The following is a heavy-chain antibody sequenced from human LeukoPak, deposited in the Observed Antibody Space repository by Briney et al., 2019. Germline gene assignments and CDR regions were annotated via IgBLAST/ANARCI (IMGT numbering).Heavy chain of an antibody. J-gene: IGHJ4*02. CDR1: GFTFDDYT. CDR2: IAWNSGIT. CDR3: VKDIGGDVIPRRFDY. Sequence: PGRSLTLSCAASGFTFDDYTMHWVRQAPGKGLKWVSGIAWNSGITGYADSVKGRFTISRDNAKNSLSLQMNSLRAEDTAFYYCVKDIGGDVIPRRFDYWGQGTLVTVSS. D-gene: IGHD3-10*01. V-gene: IGHV3-9*01.